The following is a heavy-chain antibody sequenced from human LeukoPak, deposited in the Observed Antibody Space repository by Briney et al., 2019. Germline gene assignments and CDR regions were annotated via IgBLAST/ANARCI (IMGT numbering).Heavy chain of an antibody. J-gene: IGHJ4*02. D-gene: IGHD3-22*01. Sequence: GGSLRLSCAASGFTFSSYAMSWVRQAPGKGLGWVSAISGSGGSTYYADSVKGRFTISRDNSKNTLYLQMNSLRAEDTAVYYCAKDRVGSSGYYRNLLFDYWGQGTLVTVSS. CDR1: GFTFSSYA. CDR3: AKDRVGSSGYYRNLLFDY. CDR2: ISGSGGST. V-gene: IGHV3-23*01.